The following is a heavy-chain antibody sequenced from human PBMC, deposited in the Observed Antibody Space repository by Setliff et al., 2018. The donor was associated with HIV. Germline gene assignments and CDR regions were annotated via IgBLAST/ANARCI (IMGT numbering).Heavy chain of an antibody. CDR1: GFSIGRYG. D-gene: IGHD3-16*01. J-gene: IGHJ6*02. Sequence: GGSLRLSCTASGFSIGRYGMHWVRQAPGKGLEWVALIWYDRSNRYYADSVKGRFTISRDNSGNTLSLQMNRLRAEDTATYYCAKDYASIMIGFYGVDGWGQGTTVTISS. CDR2: IWYDRSNR. V-gene: IGHV3-33*06. CDR3: AKDYASIMIGFYGVDG.